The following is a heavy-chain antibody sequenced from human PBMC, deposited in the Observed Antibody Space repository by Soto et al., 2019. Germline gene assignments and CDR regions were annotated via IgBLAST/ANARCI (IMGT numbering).Heavy chain of an antibody. D-gene: IGHD2-2*01. CDR2: INPSGTT. Sequence: PSETLSLTCAVYGGSLSAYYWSWIRQPPGKGLEWIGEINPSGTTNYNPSLKSRVTIPVDTSKNQFSLKLSSVTAADTAVYHCALAPAAHILHWGQGTLVTVSS. V-gene: IGHV4-34*01. CDR1: GGSLSAYY. J-gene: IGHJ1*01. CDR3: ALAPAAHILH.